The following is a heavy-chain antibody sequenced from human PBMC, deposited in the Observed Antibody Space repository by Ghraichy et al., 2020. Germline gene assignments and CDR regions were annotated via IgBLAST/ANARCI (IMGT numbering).Heavy chain of an antibody. CDR2: IHHSGST. V-gene: IGHV4-39*01. D-gene: IGHD6-19*01. Sequence: SETLSLTCTVSGGSVSSSNYYWGWIRQPPGKGLEWIANIHHSGSTYYNPSLKSRVTISIDTSKNQFSLNVTSVTAADTAVYYCARVIGTVEVAGTGKYYFDYGGQGTLCTVSS. CDR3: ARVIGTVEVAGTGKYYFDY. J-gene: IGHJ4*02. CDR1: GGSVSSSNYY.